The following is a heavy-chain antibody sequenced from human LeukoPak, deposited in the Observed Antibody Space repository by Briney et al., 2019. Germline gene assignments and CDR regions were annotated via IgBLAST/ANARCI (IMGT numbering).Heavy chain of an antibody. D-gene: IGHD6-13*01. CDR1: GFTFSNAW. V-gene: IGHV3-15*01. Sequence: GGSLRLSCAASGFTFSNAWMSWVRQAPGKGLEWVGRIKSKTDGGTTDYAAPVKGRFTISRDDSKNTLYLQMNSLKTEDTAVYYCTTVSPQFSIAAATAALLYGMDVWGKGTTVTVSS. J-gene: IGHJ6*04. CDR2: IKSKTDGGTT. CDR3: TTVSPQFSIAAATAALLYGMDV.